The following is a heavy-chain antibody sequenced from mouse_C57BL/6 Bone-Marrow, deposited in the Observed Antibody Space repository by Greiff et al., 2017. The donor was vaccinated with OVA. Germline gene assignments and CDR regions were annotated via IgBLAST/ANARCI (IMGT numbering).Heavy chain of an antibody. D-gene: IGHD1-1*01. J-gene: IGHJ1*03. CDR1: GFTFSSYT. V-gene: IGHV5-9*01. Sequence: EVQVVESGGGLVKPGGSLKLSCAASGFTFSSYTMSWVRQTPEKRLEWVATISGGGGNTYYPDSVKGRFTISRDNAKNTLYLQMSSLRSEDTALYYCAYYYGSSYKYFDVWGTGTTVTVSS. CDR2: ISGGGGNT. CDR3: AYYYGSSYKYFDV.